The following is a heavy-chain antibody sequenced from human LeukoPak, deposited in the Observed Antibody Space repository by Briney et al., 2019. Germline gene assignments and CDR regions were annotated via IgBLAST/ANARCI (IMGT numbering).Heavy chain of an antibody. V-gene: IGHV3-30*02. Sequence: GGSLRLSCAASGFSFRTFAMNWVRQAPGKGLEWMAFIRYDGDYQNYADSVKGRFTISRDNSKNTLYLQMNSLRAEDTAVYYCAKVYRNLAQQLWIDYWGQGTLVTVSS. D-gene: IGHD5-18*01. J-gene: IGHJ4*02. CDR2: IRYDGDYQ. CDR3: AKVYRNLAQQLWIDY. CDR1: GFSFRTFA.